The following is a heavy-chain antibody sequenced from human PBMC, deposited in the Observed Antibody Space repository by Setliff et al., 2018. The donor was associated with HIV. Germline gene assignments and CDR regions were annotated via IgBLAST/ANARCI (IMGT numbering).Heavy chain of an antibody. CDR1: GYTFTDYY. CDR3: ARGLYSSSSRGAFDI. V-gene: IGHV1-18*04. CDR2: ISAYNGNT. D-gene: IGHD6-6*01. Sequence: ASVKVSCKSSGYTFTDYYIHWVRLAPGQGLEWMGWISAYNGNTDYAQKVQGRVTMTTDTSTSTAYMELRSLRSDDTAVYYCARGLYSSSSRGAFDIWGQGTMVTVSS. J-gene: IGHJ3*02.